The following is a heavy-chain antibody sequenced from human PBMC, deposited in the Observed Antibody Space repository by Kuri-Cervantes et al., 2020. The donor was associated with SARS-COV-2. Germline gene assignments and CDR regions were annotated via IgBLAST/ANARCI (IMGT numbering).Heavy chain of an antibody. CDR2: VYDNGNT. D-gene: IGHD1-26*01. CDR1: GGSISGYY. Sequence: SETLSLTCTVSGGSISGYYWTWIRQPPGKGLEWIGYVYDNGNTIYNPSLKSRVTISLDTSKNQFSLKLSSVTAADTAVYYCARHGRRVNYYYYGMDVWGQGTTVTVSS. J-gene: IGHJ6*02. V-gene: IGHV4-59*08. CDR3: ARHGRRVNYYYYGMDV.